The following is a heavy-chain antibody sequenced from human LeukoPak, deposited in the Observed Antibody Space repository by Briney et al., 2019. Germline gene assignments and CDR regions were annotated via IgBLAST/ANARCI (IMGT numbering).Heavy chain of an antibody. D-gene: IGHD4-17*01. CDR1: GFTFSRYS. CDR3: AKGADYGDHNWFDP. CDR2: IRYDGSNK. Sequence: GGSLRLSCAASGFTFSRYSINWVRQAPGKGLEWVAFIRYDGSNKYYADSVKGRFTISRDNSKNTLYLQMNSLRAEDTAVYYCAKGADYGDHNWFDPWGQGTLVTVSS. V-gene: IGHV3-30*02. J-gene: IGHJ5*02.